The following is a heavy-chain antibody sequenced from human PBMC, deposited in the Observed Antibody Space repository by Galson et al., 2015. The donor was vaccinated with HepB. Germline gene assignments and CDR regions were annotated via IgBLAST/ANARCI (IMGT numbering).Heavy chain of an antibody. CDR3: ARDDYYGSGSGYYYYGMDV. Sequence: ETLSLTCTVSGGSISSYYWSWIRQPPGKGLEWIGYIYYSGSTNYNPSLKSRVTISVDTSKNQFSLKLSSVTAADTAVYYCARDDYYGSGSGYYYYGMDVWGQGTTVTVSS. CDR1: GGSISSYY. V-gene: IGHV4-59*01. D-gene: IGHD3-10*01. CDR2: IYYSGST. J-gene: IGHJ6*02.